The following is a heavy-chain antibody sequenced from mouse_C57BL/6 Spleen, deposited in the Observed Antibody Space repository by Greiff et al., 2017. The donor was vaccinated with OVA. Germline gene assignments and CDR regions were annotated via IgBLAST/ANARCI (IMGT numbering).Heavy chain of an antibody. D-gene: IGHD2-10*01. CDR2: IHPNSGST. CDR1: GYTFNSYW. J-gene: IGHJ4*01. Sequence: QVQLQQSGAELMKPGASVKLSCKASGYTFNSYWMHWVKQRPGHGLEWIGLIHPNSGSTNYNEQFQSKATRTVDKSSSTAYMQLSSLTSEDSAVYYCARADLLDAMDYWGQGTSVTVSS. V-gene: IGHV1-64*01. CDR3: ARADLLDAMDY.